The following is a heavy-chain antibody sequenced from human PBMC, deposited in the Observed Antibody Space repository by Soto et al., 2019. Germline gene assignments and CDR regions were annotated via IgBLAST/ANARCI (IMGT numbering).Heavy chain of an antibody. CDR3: ARDDCSSPSCYVY. CDR2: ISSGSSNI. Sequence: PGGSLRLSCAASGFTFSSYPMSWVRQAPGKGLEWISYISSGSSNIYYADSVKGRFTISRDNSKNTLDLQMDSLRAEDTGVYFCARDDCSSPSCYVYWGQGTPVTVSS. V-gene: IGHV3-48*04. CDR1: GFTFSSYP. D-gene: IGHD2-2*01. J-gene: IGHJ4*02.